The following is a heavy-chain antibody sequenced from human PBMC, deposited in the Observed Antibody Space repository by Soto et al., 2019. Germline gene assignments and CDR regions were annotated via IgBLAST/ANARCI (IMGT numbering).Heavy chain of an antibody. Sequence: GASVKVSCKASGGTFSSYAISWVRQAPGQGLEWMGGIIPIFGTANYAQKFQGRVTITADESTSTAYMELSSLRSDDTAVYYCARDPYLWYSSSFDYYYYYGMDVWGQGTTVTVSS. CDR3: ARDPYLWYSSSFDYYYYYGMDV. V-gene: IGHV1-69*13. J-gene: IGHJ6*02. CDR1: GGTFSSYA. D-gene: IGHD6-6*01. CDR2: IIPIFGTA.